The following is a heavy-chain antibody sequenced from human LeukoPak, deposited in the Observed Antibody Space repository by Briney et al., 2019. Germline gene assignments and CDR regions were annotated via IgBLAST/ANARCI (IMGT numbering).Heavy chain of an antibody. Sequence: GGSLRLSCAASGFTFSSYAMHWVRQAPGKGLEWVAVISYDGSNKYYADSVKGRFTISRDNSKNTLYLQMNSLRAEDTAVYYCAKDPDYAWGQGTLVTVSS. D-gene: IGHD4-17*01. V-gene: IGHV3-30*04. CDR3: AKDPDYA. J-gene: IGHJ5*02. CDR2: ISYDGSNK. CDR1: GFTFSSYA.